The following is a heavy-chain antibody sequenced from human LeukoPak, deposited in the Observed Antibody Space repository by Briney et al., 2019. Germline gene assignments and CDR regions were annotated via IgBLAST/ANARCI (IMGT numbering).Heavy chain of an antibody. CDR1: GFTFDDYA. CDR3: AKDIRSGGSYHYDFFDAFDI. D-gene: IGHD1-26*01. Sequence: GGSLRLSCAASGFTFDDYAMHWVRHAPGKGLEWVSGISWNSGSIGYADSVKGRFTISRDNAKNSLYLQMNSLRAEDTALYYCAKDIRSGGSYHYDFFDAFDIWGQGTMVTVSS. CDR2: ISWNSGSI. V-gene: IGHV3-9*01. J-gene: IGHJ3*02.